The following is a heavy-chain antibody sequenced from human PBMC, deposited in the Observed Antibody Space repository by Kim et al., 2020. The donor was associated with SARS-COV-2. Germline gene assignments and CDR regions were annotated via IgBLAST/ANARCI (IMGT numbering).Heavy chain of an antibody. V-gene: IGHV3-30*01. D-gene: IGHD6-13*01. J-gene: IGHJ4*02. CDR3: ARAPGIAAAGRYY. Sequence: YADSVKGRFTISRDNSKNTLYLQMNSRRAEDTAVYYCARAPGIAAAGRYYWGQGTLVTVSS.